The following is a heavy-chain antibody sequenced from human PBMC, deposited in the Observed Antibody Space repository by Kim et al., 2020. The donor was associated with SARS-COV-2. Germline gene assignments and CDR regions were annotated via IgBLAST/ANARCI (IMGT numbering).Heavy chain of an antibody. CDR1: GFTFSSYG. J-gene: IGHJ3*02. V-gene: IGHV3-33*01. CDR3: ARGAYSSSSGAFDI. Sequence: GGSLRLSCAASGFTFSSYGMHWVRQAPGKGLEWVAVIWYDGSNKYYADSVKGRFTISRDNSKNTLYLQMNSLRAEDTAVYYCARGAYSSSSGAFDIWGQGTMVTVSS. D-gene: IGHD6-6*01. CDR2: IWYDGSNK.